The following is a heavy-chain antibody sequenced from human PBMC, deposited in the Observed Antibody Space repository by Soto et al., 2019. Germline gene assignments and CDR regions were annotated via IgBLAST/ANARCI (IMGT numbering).Heavy chain of an antibody. D-gene: IGHD3-16*01. J-gene: IGHJ6*03. Sequence: EVQLLESGGGLVQPGGSLSLACAASGCTVSSYAMSWVRQAPGKGLEWVSVISGSGSTYSADSVKGRFTISRDSSKNTVYLQMNSLRAEVTAVYYCAKALRFTFTTGYYMDVWGRGTTVTVSS. CDR1: GCTVSSYA. V-gene: IGHV3-23*01. CDR2: ISGSGST. CDR3: AKALRFTFTTGYYMDV.